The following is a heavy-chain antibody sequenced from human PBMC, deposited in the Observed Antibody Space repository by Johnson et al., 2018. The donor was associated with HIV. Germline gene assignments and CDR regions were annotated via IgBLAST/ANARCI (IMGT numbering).Heavy chain of an antibody. J-gene: IGHJ3*02. D-gene: IGHD1-26*01. CDR3: AREGVYSGSYSGAFDI. V-gene: IGHV3-53*01. CDR1: GFTVSSNY. Sequence: VQLVESGGGLIQPGGSLRLSCAASGFTVSSNYMSWVRQAPGKGLEWVSVIYSGGSTYYADSVKGRLTISRDNSKNTLYLQMNSLRAEDTAVYYCAREGVYSGSYSGAFDIWGQGTMVTVSS. CDR2: IYSGGST.